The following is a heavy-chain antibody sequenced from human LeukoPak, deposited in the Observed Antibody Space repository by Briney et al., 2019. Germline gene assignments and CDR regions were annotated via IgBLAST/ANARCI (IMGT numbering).Heavy chain of an antibody. V-gene: IGHV4-4*02. CDR2: IYSSGSP. CDR3: ARINSGSFDY. D-gene: IGHD6-19*01. Sequence: SGTLSLTCAVSGGSISSSNWWSWVRQPPGKGLEWIGRIYSSGSPNYNPSLKSRVTMSVDTSKNQFSLKLSSVTAADTAVYFCARINSGSFDYWGQGTLVPVSS. CDR1: GGSISSSNW. J-gene: IGHJ4*02.